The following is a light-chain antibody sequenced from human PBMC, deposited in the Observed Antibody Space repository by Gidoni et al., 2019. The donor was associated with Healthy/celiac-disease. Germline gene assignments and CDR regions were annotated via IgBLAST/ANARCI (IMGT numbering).Light chain of an antibody. V-gene: IGKV3-20*01. CDR3: QQYGSSQWT. Sequence: ELVLTQSPGTLSLPPGERTTLSCRANQSVSSSYLAWYQQKPGQAPRPLIYGASSRASGIPDRFSGSGSGTDFTLTISRLEPEDFAVYYCQQYGSSQWTFGQGTKVEIK. CDR1: QSVSSSY. J-gene: IGKJ1*01. CDR2: GAS.